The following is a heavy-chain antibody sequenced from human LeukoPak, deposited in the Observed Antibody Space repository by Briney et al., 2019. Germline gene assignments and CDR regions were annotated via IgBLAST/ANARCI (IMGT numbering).Heavy chain of an antibody. CDR1: GGSFSGYY. CDR2: INHSGST. Sequence: PSETLSLTCAVYGGSFSGYYWSWLRQPPGKGLEWIGEINHSGSTNYNPSLKSRVTISVDTSKNQFSLKLSSVTAADTAVYYCARDKDSSGWHSYYYYYGMDVWGQGTTVTVSS. CDR3: ARDKDSSGWHSYYYYYGMDV. V-gene: IGHV4-34*01. J-gene: IGHJ6*02. D-gene: IGHD6-19*01.